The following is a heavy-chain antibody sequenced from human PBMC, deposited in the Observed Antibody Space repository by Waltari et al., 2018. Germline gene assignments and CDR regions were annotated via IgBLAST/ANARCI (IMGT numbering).Heavy chain of an antibody. V-gene: IGHV3-53*01. J-gene: IGHJ4*02. CDR2: IYAGSGGT. D-gene: IGHD5-12*01. CDR3: ARAGLGSPSQWLQLLDS. Sequence: EVQLVESGGGVIQPGASLRLSCAASGFSFQINYSSCVRQAPGKGLQWVSVIYAGSGGTFYAESVKGRFTISRDNSENTLYLDLDRLTPEDTAVYYCARAGLGSPSQWLQLLDSWGRGTLVTVSS. CDR1: GFSFQINY.